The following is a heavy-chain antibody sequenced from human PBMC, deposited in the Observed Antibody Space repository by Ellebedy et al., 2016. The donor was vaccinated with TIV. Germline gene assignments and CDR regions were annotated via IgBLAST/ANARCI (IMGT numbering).Heavy chain of an antibody. Sequence: SETLSLTXTVSGASVTSGSHYWSWIRQSPGKGMEWLGYLYYTGSTKYNPSLKRRLRISVDKSKNQLSLRLMSATSADTATYYCATGKAVPSPPYYYALDVWGHGTTVTVSS. CDR1: GASVTSGSHY. V-gene: IGHV4-61*01. CDR2: LYYTGST. J-gene: IGHJ6*02. CDR3: ATGKAVPSPPYYYALDV. D-gene: IGHD6-19*01.